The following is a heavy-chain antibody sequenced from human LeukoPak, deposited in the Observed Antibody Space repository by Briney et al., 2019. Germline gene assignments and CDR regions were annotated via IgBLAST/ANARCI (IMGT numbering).Heavy chain of an antibody. D-gene: IGHD3-22*01. J-gene: IGHJ4*02. CDR1: GGSISSYY. Sequence: SETLSLTCTVSGGSISSYYWSWIRQPPGKGLEWIGYIYYSGSTNYNPSLKSRVTISVDTSKNQFSLKLSSVTAADTAVYYCASYSYYYDSSGCFDYWGQGTLVTVSS. V-gene: IGHV4-59*01. CDR2: IYYSGST. CDR3: ASYSYYYDSSGCFDY.